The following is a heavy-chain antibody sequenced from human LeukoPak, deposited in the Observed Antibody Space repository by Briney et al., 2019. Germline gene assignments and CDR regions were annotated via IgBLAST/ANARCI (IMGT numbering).Heavy chain of an antibody. Sequence: GASVKVSCKASGYTFTSYAMHWVRQAPGQRLEWMGWINAGNGNTKYSQEFQGRVTITRDTSASTAYMELSSLRSEDMAVYCCARGGGGIIGYSSSWYSNYFDYWGQGTLVTVSS. CDR1: GYTFTSYA. V-gene: IGHV1-3*03. D-gene: IGHD6-13*01. J-gene: IGHJ4*02. CDR3: ARGGGGIIGYSSSWYSNYFDY. CDR2: INAGNGNT.